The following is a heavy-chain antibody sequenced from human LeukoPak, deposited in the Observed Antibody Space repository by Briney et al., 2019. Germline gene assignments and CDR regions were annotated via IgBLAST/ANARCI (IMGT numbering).Heavy chain of an antibody. J-gene: IGHJ4*02. V-gene: IGHV1-2*02. CDR2: INPDSGDT. CDR3: SRAFSIAIFGVVFY. Sequence: ASVKVSCKASGYTFTDYYMHWVRQAPGQGLEWMGWINPDSGDTNSAQKLQGRVTMTRDTSISTAYMELSGLRSDDTGVYYWSRAFSIAIFGVVFYWGQGTLVTVSS. D-gene: IGHD3-3*01. CDR1: GYTFTDYY.